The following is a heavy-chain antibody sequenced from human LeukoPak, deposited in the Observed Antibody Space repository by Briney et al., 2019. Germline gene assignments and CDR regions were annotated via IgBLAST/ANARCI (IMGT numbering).Heavy chain of an antibody. J-gene: IGHJ4*02. CDR1: GGSISSYY. CDR3: ARARITIFGVAPAD. CDR2: IYYSGST. V-gene: IGHV4-59*01. D-gene: IGHD3-3*01. Sequence: SETLSLTCTVSGGSISSYYWSWIRQPPGRGLEWIGYIYYSGSTNYNPSLKSRVTISVDTSKNQFSLKLSSVTAADTAVYYCARARITIFGVAPADWGQGTLVTVSS.